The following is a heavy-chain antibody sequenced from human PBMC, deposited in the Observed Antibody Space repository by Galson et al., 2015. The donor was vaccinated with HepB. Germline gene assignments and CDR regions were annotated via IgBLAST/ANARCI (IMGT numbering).Heavy chain of an antibody. J-gene: IGHJ4*02. CDR2: ISAAGGNT. Sequence: SLRLSCAASGFIFSNFVMTWVRQAPGKGLEWVSGISAAGGNTYYADSVKGRFTISRDNSKNTLYLQMNSLRAEDTAVYYCARVTSSWYHFDYWGQGTLVTVSS. V-gene: IGHV3-23*01. CDR1: GFIFSNFV. CDR3: ARVTSSWYHFDY. D-gene: IGHD6-13*01.